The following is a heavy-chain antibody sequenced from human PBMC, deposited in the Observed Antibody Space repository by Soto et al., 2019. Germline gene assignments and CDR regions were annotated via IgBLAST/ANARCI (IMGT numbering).Heavy chain of an antibody. CDR3: ARQAKIGDRSQFYFDS. D-gene: IGHD3-16*01. CDR2: ISYNGRNK. J-gene: IGHJ4*02. Sequence: GGSLRLSCAASGFTFSFYAMHWVRQAPGKGLEWVAVISYNGRNKHYVDSVKGRFTISRDNSQDTLYLQMDSLRPDDTAVYYCARQAKIGDRSQFYFDSWGQGTLVTVS. CDR1: GFTFSFYA. V-gene: IGHV3-30*04.